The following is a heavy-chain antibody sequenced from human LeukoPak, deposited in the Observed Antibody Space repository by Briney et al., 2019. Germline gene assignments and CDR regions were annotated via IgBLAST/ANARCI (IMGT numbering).Heavy chain of an antibody. D-gene: IGHD3-22*01. CDR2: IWYDGSNK. Sequence: GGSLRLSCAASGFTFSSYGMHWVRQAPGKGLEWVAVIWYDGSNKYYADSVRGRFTISRVNSKNTLYLQMNSLRAEDTAVYYCARGRSPYYYDSSGYLDYWGQGTLVTVSS. J-gene: IGHJ4*02. V-gene: IGHV3-33*01. CDR3: ARGRSPYYYDSSGYLDY. CDR1: GFTFSSYG.